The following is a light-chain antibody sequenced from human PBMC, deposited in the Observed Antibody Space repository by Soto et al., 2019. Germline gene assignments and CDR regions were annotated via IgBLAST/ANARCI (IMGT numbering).Light chain of an antibody. J-gene: IGKJ4*01. V-gene: IGKV3D-20*02. Sequence: EIVLTQSPGTLSLSPGERATLSCRASQSVSRSYLAWYQQKAGQAPRLLIYGASSRATGIPDRFSGSGSGTDFTLTISSLEPEDFAVYYCQQRGNWPSFGGGTKVDIK. CDR3: QQRGNWPS. CDR1: QSVSRSY. CDR2: GAS.